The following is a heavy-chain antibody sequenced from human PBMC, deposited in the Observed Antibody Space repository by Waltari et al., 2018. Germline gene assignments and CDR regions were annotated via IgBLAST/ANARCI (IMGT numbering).Heavy chain of an antibody. J-gene: IGHJ4*02. CDR2: INGDGSTT. CDR1: GFTFSSNW. V-gene: IGHV3-74*01. CDR3: ATSRDGYNVIGDY. Sequence: EVQLVESGGGLVQPGGSLRLSCAASGFTFSSNWMHWVRQAPGEGLVWVRSINGDGSTTRYADSVKGRLAISRDNAEITLCQQVDSLRAEDTAVYYCATSRDGYNVIGDYWGKGTLVTVSS. D-gene: IGHD2-21*01.